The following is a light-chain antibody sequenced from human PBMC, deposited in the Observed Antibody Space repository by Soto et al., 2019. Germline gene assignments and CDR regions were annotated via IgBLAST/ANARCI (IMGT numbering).Light chain of an antibody. CDR2: NAS. J-gene: IGKJ4*01. V-gene: IGKV1-13*02. CDR3: QQFNSYLT. Sequence: AIQLTQSPSSLSASVGDRVTITCRARQGISSALAWYQQKPGKAPKLLIYNASSLESGVTSRFSGSGSGTDFTLTISSLQPEDFATYYCQQFNSYLTFGGGTKVEIK. CDR1: QGISSA.